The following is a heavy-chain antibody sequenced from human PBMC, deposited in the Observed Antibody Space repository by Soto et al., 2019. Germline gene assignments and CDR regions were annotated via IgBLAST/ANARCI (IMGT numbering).Heavy chain of an antibody. Sequence: GASVKVSCKASGYTFTSYGISWVRQAPGQGLEWMGWISAYNGNTNYAQKLQGRVTVTTDTSTSTAYMELRSLRSDDTAVYYCARSFGQSQYYYYYGMDVWGQGTTVTVSS. D-gene: IGHD3-16*01. V-gene: IGHV1-18*01. CDR1: GYTFTSYG. CDR2: ISAYNGNT. CDR3: ARSFGQSQYYYYYGMDV. J-gene: IGHJ6*02.